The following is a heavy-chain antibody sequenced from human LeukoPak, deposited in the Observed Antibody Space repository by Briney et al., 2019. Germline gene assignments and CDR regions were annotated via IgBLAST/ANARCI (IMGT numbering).Heavy chain of an antibody. J-gene: IGHJ4*02. CDR2: IYSGGST. CDR1: GFTVSNNY. D-gene: IGHD5-18*01. V-gene: IGHV3-66*02. Sequence: GGSLRLSCTPSGFTVSNNYMSWVRQAPGKGLEWVSVIYSGGSTYHADSVKGRFIISRDNSKNTLNLQMNSLRVEDSAVYYCARDRYSYGYALDCWGQGTLVTVSS. CDR3: ARDRYSYGYALDC.